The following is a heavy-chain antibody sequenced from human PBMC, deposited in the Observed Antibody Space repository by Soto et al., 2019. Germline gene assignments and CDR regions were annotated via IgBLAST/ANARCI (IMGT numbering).Heavy chain of an antibody. J-gene: IGHJ3*02. CDR2: ISSSSSTI. D-gene: IGHD5-18*01. Sequence: GWSLRLSCASSVFTFISYSMNWVRQAPGKGLEWVSYISSSSSTIYYADSVKGRFTISRDNAKNSLYLQMNSLRDEDTAVYYCARAGGSGYSYGLDAFDIWGQGTMVTVSS. CDR1: VFTFISYS. CDR3: ARAGGSGYSYGLDAFDI. V-gene: IGHV3-48*02.